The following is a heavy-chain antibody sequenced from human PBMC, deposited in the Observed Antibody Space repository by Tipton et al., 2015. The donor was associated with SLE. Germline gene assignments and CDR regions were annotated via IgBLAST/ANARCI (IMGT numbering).Heavy chain of an antibody. CDR2: ISSSGSTI. CDR1: GFTFSSYE. D-gene: IGHD2-2*01. Sequence: QLVQSGGGLVQPGGSLRLSCAASGFTFSSYEMNWVRQAPGKGLEWVSYISSSGSTIYYADSVKGRFTISRDNAKNSLYLQMNSLRAEDTAVYYCARDERLGYCSSTSCSSLDYWGQGTLVTVSS. CDR3: ARDERLGYCSSTSCSSLDY. J-gene: IGHJ4*02. V-gene: IGHV3-48*03.